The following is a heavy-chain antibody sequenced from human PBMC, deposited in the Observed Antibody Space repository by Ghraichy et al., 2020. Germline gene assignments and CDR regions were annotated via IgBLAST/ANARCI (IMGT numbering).Heavy chain of an antibody. CDR1: GFTFSSYW. CDR2: INSDGSST. D-gene: IGHD1-26*01. V-gene: IGHV3-74*01. J-gene: IGHJ4*02. Sequence: SCAASGFTFSSYWMHWVRQAPGKGLVWVSRINSDGSSTSYADSGKGRFTISRDNAKNTLYLQMNSLRAEDTAVYYCARSLVGGVVGATHYWGQGTLVTVSS. CDR3: ARSLVGGVVGATHY.